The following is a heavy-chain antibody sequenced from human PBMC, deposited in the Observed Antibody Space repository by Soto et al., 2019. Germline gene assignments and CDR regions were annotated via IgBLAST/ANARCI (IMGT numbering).Heavy chain of an antibody. CDR2: IYYTGST. CDR1: GGPFNSGAYS. CDR3: SRARLTFAYGMDF. V-gene: IGHV4-61*08. D-gene: IGHD3-16*01. J-gene: IGHJ6*02. Sequence: SETLSLTCTVSGGPFNSGAYSWIWIRQPPGKGLEWIGSIYYTGSTNFNPSLKSRVTISMDTSKNQFSLNLKSVTTADTAVYYCSRARLTFAYGMDFWGQGVTVSAP.